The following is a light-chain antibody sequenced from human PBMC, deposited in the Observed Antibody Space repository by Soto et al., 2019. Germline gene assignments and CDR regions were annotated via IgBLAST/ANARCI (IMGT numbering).Light chain of an antibody. CDR1: QSVSSSY. Sequence: EIVLTQSPGTLSLSPGERATLSCRASQSVSSSYLAWYQQKPGQAPRLLIYGASSRATGIPDRFSGSGSGTDFPLTISRVYREDFAVYYCQQYGSSPLTFGGGANVEIK. V-gene: IGKV3-20*01. CDR3: QQYGSSPLT. J-gene: IGKJ4*01. CDR2: GAS.